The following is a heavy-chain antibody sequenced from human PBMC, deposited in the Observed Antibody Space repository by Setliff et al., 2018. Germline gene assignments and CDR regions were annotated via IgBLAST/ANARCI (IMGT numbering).Heavy chain of an antibody. Sequence: PSETLSLTCSVSGASISSYFWTWIRQPPGKGLEWIGNIHTSESTKYNPSLKSRFSISRDNAKNSLYLQMNSLRAEDTAVYYCAKLVWLTTWYYMDVWGKGTTVTVSS. J-gene: IGHJ6*03. CDR1: GASISSYF. CDR3: AKLVWLTTWYYMDV. V-gene: IGHV4-4*08. CDR2: IHTSEST. D-gene: IGHD5-18*01.